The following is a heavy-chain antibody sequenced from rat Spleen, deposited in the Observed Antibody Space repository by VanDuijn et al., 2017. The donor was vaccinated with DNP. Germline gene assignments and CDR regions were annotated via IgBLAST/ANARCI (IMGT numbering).Heavy chain of an antibody. CDR2: ISYSGST. D-gene: IGHD1-7*01. CDR3: ARSPSQGSYYGYWYFDF. Sequence: EVQLQESGPGLVKPSQSLSLTCSVTGYSITSNYWGWIRKFPGNKMEWIGHISYSGSTSYNPSLKSRISITRDTSKNQFFLQLNSVTTEDTATYYCARSPSQGSYYGYWYFDFWGPGTMVTVSS. J-gene: IGHJ1*01. V-gene: IGHV3-1*01. CDR1: GYSITSNY.